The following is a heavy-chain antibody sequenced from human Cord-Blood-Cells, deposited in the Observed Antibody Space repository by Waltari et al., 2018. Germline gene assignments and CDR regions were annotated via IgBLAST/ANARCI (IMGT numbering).Heavy chain of an antibody. CDR2: IFHSGST. Sequence: LQLQESGSGLVKPSQTLSLTCAVSGGSISSGGSSCRWIRQPPGKGLEWIGYIFHSGSTYYNPSLKSRVTISVDRSKNQFSLKLSSVTAADTAVYYCARDNRGYSYGDAFDIWGQGTMVTVSS. CDR1: GGSISSGGSS. CDR3: ARDNRGYSYGDAFDI. D-gene: IGHD5-18*01. V-gene: IGHV4-30-2*01. J-gene: IGHJ3*02.